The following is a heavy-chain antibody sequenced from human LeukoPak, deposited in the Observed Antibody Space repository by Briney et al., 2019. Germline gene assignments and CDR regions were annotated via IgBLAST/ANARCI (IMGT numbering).Heavy chain of an antibody. CDR3: AKGLSGSYYYYMDV. CDR2: MSNDGSDK. CDR1: GLSFITFG. V-gene: IGHV3-30*02. J-gene: IGHJ6*03. Sequence: HPGGSLRLPWAGFGLSFITFGMHWVGQAPGKGLGWVAFMSNDGSDKLYRDSVKGRFTISRDNSKNTLYLQMTRLRDDDTAVYFCAKGLSGSYYYYMDVWGKGTTVTVSS. D-gene: IGHD1-26*01.